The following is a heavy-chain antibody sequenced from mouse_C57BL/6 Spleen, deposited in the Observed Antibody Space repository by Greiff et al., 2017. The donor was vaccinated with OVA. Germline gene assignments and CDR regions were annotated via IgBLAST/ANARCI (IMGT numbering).Heavy chain of an antibody. Sequence: DVMLVESGPGMVKPSQSLSLTCTVTGYSITSGYDWHWIRHFPGNKLEWMGYISYSGSTNYNPSLKSRISITHDTSKNHFFLKLNSVTTEDTATYYCARREPTGYFDYWGQGTTLTVSS. CDR1: GYSITSGYD. CDR3: ARREPTGYFDY. CDR2: ISYSGST. V-gene: IGHV3-1*01. J-gene: IGHJ2*01. D-gene: IGHD4-1*01.